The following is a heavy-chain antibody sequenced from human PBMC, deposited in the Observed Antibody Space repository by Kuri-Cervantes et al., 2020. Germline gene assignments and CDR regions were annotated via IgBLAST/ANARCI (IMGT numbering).Heavy chain of an antibody. Sequence: SLKISCAASGFTFDDYAMHWVRQAPGKGLEWVSGISWNSGSIGYADSVKGRFTISRDNAKNSLYLQMNSLRAEDTAVYYCAREKYYGSGLDYWGQGTLVTVSS. D-gene: IGHD3-10*01. CDR2: ISWNSGSI. CDR1: GFTFDDYA. J-gene: IGHJ4*02. CDR3: AREKYYGSGLDY. V-gene: IGHV3-9*01.